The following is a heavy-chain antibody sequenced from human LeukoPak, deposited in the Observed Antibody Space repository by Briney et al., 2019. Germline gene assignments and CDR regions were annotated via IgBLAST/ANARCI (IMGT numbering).Heavy chain of an antibody. CDR1: GGSISSYY. CDR3: ARASPMVRGVIALGFDP. Sequence: SETLSLTCTVSGGSISSYYWSWIRQPPGKGLEWIGCIYYSGSTNYNPSLKSRVTISVDTSKNQFSLKLSSVTAADTAVYYCARASPMVRGVIALGFDPWGQGTLVTVSS. J-gene: IGHJ5*02. D-gene: IGHD3-10*01. CDR2: IYYSGST. V-gene: IGHV4-59*01.